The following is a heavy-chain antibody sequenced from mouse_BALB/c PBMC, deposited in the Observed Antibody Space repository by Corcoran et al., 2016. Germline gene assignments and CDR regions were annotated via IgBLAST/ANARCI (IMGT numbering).Heavy chain of an antibody. V-gene: IGHV14-1*02. Sequence: EVQLQQSGAELVRPGALVKLSCKASGFNIKDYYMHWVKQRPEQGLEWIGWIDPENGNTIYDPKFQGKASITADTSSNTAYLQLSSLTSEDTAVYYCACGNYFDYWGQGTTLTVSS. CDR2: IDPENGNT. CDR1: GFNIKDYY. CDR3: ACGNYFDY. J-gene: IGHJ2*01. D-gene: IGHD1-1*02.